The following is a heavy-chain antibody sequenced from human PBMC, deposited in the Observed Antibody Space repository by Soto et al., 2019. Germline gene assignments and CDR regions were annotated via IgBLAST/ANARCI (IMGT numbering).Heavy chain of an antibody. CDR2: IYYSGST. D-gene: IGHD3-16*02. V-gene: IGHV4-39*05. J-gene: IGHJ3*02. CDR1: CCSIRSSSYY. Sequence: PSGTPSPTCTVSCCSIRSSSYYLGWVPPPPGKGVGWIGSIYYSGSTYYTPSLKSRVTISVDTSKTQFSLKLSSVTAADTAVYYCAIFGYIWGSYRYLSGSAFDIWGQGTMVTVSS. CDR3: AIFGYIWGSYRYLSGSAFDI.